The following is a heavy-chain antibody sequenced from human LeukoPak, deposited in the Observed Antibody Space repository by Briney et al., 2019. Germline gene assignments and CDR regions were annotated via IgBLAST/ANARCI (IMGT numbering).Heavy chain of an antibody. V-gene: IGHV4-34*01. CDR1: GGALSGYY. CDR3: VRGGTTLVRGVIRYHYYGMDV. D-gene: IGHD3-10*01. J-gene: IGHJ6*02. Sequence: SETLSLTCAVYGGALSGYYWNWIRQPPGKGLKWIGEIDHSGSTNYNPSLKSRVTISVDTSKNQLSLRLSTVTAADTAVYYCVRGGTTLVRGVIRYHYYGMDVWGQGTTVTVSS. CDR2: IDHSGST.